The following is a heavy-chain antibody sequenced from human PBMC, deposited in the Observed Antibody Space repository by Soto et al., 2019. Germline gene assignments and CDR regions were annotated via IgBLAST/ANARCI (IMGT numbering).Heavy chain of an antibody. CDR1: GFTLSSYA. CDR2: ISGSGGST. J-gene: IGHJ4*02. D-gene: IGHD3-3*01. Sequence: GGSLRLSCAASGFTLSSYAMSWVRQAPGKGLEWVSAISGSGGSTYYADSVKGRFTISRDNSKNTLYLKMNSLRAEDTAVYYCAKGGVVIGADYWRQGTLVTVSS. CDR3: AKGGVVIGADY. V-gene: IGHV3-23*01.